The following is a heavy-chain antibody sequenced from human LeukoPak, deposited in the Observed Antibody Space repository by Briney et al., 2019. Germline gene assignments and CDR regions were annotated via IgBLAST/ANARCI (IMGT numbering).Heavy chain of an antibody. J-gene: IGHJ3*02. Sequence: PSQTLSLTCTVSGGSISSGDYYWSWIRQPPGKGLEWIGYIYYSGSTYYNPSLKSRVTISVDTSKNQFTLKLSSVTAADTAVYYCARVSRWLQLLDAFDIRGQGTMVTVSS. CDR2: IYYSGST. CDR3: ARVSRWLQLLDAFDI. D-gene: IGHD5-24*01. V-gene: IGHV4-30-4*01. CDR1: GGSISSGDYY.